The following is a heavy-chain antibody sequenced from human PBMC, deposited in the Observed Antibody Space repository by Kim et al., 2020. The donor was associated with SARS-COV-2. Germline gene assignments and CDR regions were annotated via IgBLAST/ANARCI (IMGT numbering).Heavy chain of an antibody. CDR3: AKGGLTGYYGMDV. CDR2: ISTSTGSP. Sequence: ASVKVSCKASGYSFTNSAMNWVRQAPGQGLEWMGWISTSTGSPTYAPAFTGRFVFSLDTSASTAYLEISSLKAEDTAVYFCAKGGLTGYYGMDVWGQGTTVTVSS. D-gene: IGHD7-27*01. CDR1: GYSFTNSA. V-gene: IGHV7-4-1*02. J-gene: IGHJ6*02.